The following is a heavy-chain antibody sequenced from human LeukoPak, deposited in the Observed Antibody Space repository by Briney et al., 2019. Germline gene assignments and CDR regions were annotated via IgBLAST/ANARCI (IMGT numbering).Heavy chain of an antibody. V-gene: IGHV4-59*01. Sequence: SATLSLTCTVSGGSISSYYWSWIRQPPGKGLEWIGYIYYSGSTNYNPSLKSRVTISVDTSKNQFSLKLSSVTAADTAVYYCARESGVAAVDYWGQGTLVTVSS. CDR2: IYYSGST. CDR1: GGSISSYY. J-gene: IGHJ4*02. CDR3: ARESGVAAVDY. D-gene: IGHD2-8*01.